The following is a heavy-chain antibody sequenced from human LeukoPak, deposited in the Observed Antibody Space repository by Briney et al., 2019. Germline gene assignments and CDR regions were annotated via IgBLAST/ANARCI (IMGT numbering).Heavy chain of an antibody. J-gene: IGHJ5*02. CDR2: IYYSGST. Sequence: PSETLSLTCAVYGGSFSGYYWGWIRQPPGKGLEWIGSIYYSGSTYYNPSLKSRVTISVDTSKNQFSLKLSSVTAADTAVYYCARHPVVPYYYGSGSYYTNWFDPWGQGTLVTVSS. CDR3: ARHPVVPYYYGSGSYYTNWFDP. CDR1: GGSFSGYY. V-gene: IGHV4-39*01. D-gene: IGHD3-10*01.